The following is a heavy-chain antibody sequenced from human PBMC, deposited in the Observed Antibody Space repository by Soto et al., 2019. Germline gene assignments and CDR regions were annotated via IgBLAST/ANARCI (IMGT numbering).Heavy chain of an antibody. CDR1: GGTFSSYA. Sequence: QVQLVQSGAEVKKPGSSVQVSCKASGGTFSSYAISWVRQAPGQGLEWMGGIIPIFGTANYAQKFQGRVTITADESTSTASMELSSLRSADTAVYYCARSNGSGGSCYSSCSYDYGMDVWGQGTTVTVSS. J-gene: IGHJ6*02. CDR2: IIPIFGTA. CDR3: ARSNGSGGSCYSSCSYDYGMDV. V-gene: IGHV1-69*01. D-gene: IGHD2-15*01.